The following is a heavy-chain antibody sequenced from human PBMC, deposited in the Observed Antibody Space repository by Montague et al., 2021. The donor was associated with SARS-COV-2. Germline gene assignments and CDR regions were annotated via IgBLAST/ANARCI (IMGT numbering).Heavy chain of an antibody. CDR1: GGSFSGYF. Sequence: SETLSLTCAVYGGSFSGYFWTWIRHPPGKGLERIGEINHNGTTNYHPSLKSRVTISLNTSKNQFSLRLTSVTAADTAVYFCARWMAAPGDIPVYYFDSLGQGTLVTVSS. V-gene: IGHV4-34*01. CDR3: ARWMAAPGDIPVYYFDS. J-gene: IGHJ4*02. CDR2: INHNGTT. D-gene: IGHD6-13*01.